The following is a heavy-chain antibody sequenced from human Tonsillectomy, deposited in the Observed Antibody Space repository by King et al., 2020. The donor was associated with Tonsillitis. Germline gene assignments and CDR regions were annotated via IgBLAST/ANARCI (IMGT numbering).Heavy chain of an antibody. J-gene: IGHJ3*02. Sequence: VQLVESGGGLIQPGGSLRLSCATSGFTVSSNYMSLVRQAPGKGLEWVSVIYSGGCTYYADSVKGRFTISRDNSKNTLYLQMNSLRAEDTAVYHCARTAAFDIWGQGTMVTVSS. CDR2: IYSGGCT. V-gene: IGHV3-53*01. CDR3: ARTAAFDI. CDR1: GFTVSSNY.